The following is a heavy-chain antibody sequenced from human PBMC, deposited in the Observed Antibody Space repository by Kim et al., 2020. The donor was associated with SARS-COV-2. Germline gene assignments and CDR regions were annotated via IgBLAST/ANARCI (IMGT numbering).Heavy chain of an antibody. CDR2: INSDGSST. J-gene: IGHJ4*02. V-gene: IGHV3-74*01. Sequence: GGSLRLSSAASGFTFSSYWMHWVRQAPGKGLVWVSRINSDGSSTSYADSVKGRFTISRDNAKNTLYLQMNSLRAEDTAVYYCARVGVYSSGWYDYWGQGTLVTVSS. CDR1: GFTFSSYW. D-gene: IGHD6-19*01. CDR3: ARVGVYSSGWYDY.